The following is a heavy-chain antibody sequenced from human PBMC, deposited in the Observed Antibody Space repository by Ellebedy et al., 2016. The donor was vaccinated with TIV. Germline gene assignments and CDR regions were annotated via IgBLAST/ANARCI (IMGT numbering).Heavy chain of an antibody. CDR3: VRGWWYTGGSDGVDL. D-gene: IGHD6-19*01. CDR1: GFSISSGFN. Sequence: SETLSLXXNASGFSISSGFNWGWTRQAPGKGLEWVGALYQSGATFYSPSLKSRLTITGDTSKNQFSLKLTSLTAADTAVYYCVRGWWYTGGSDGVDLWGQGTTVTVSS. J-gene: IGHJ6*02. CDR2: LYQSGAT. V-gene: IGHV4-38-2*02.